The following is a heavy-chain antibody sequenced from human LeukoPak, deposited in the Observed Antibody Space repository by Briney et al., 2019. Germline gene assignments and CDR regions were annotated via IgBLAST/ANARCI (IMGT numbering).Heavy chain of an antibody. D-gene: IGHD3-22*01. CDR2: INPNSGGT. Sequence: ASVKVSCKASGYTFTCYYMHWVRQAPGQGLEWMGWINPNSGGTNYAQKFQGRVTMTRDTSISTAYMELSRLRSDDTAVYYCAACYDSSGYYYGSCGGMDVWGQGTTVTASS. CDR3: AACYDSSGYYYGSCGGMDV. V-gene: IGHV1-2*02. CDR1: GYTFTCYY. J-gene: IGHJ6*02.